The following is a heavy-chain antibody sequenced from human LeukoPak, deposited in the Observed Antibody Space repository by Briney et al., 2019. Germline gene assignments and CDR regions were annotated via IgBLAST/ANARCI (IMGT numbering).Heavy chain of an antibody. CDR3: AGPRYCSSTSYYTRDYYYGMDV. V-gene: IGHV1-46*01. J-gene: IGHJ6*02. Sequence: ASVKVSCKASGYTFTSYYMHWVRQAPGQGLEWMGIINPSGGSTSYAQKFQGRVTMTRDTSTSTVYMELSSLRSEDTAVYYCAGPRYCSSTSYYTRDYYYGMDVWGQGTTVTVSS. D-gene: IGHD2-2*02. CDR2: INPSGGST. CDR1: GYTFTSYY.